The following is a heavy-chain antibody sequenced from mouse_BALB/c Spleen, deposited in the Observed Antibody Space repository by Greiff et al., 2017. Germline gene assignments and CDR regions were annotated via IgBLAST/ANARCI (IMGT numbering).Heavy chain of an antibody. CDR1: GYTFTSYW. CDR2: IYPSDSYT. V-gene: IGHV1-69*02. Sequence: QVQPQQPGAELVRPGASVKLSCKASGYTFTSYWINWVKQRPGQGLEWIGNIYPSDSYTNYNQKFKDKATLTVDKSSSTAYMQLSSPTSEDSAVYYCTVLWRWGQGTTLTVSS. CDR3: TVLWR. J-gene: IGHJ2*01. D-gene: IGHD1-1*01.